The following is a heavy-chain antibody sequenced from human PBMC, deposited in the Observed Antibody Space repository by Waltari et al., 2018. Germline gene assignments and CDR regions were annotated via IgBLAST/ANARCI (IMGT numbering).Heavy chain of an antibody. CDR3: ARLARYGDSGLDY. CDR2: IYYTGNT. D-gene: IGHD4-17*01. V-gene: IGHV4-39*01. J-gene: IGHJ4*02. Sequence: QLQLQESGPGLVKPSETLSLPCTVSGVSISRRSSYWGWIRQPPGKGLEWIANIYYTGNTYYNASLKSRVTISVDTSKNQFSLKMRSVTAADTAVYYCARLARYGDSGLDYWGQGTLVSVSS. CDR1: GVSISRRSSY.